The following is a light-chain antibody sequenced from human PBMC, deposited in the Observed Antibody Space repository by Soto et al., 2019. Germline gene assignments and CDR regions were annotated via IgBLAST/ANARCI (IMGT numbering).Light chain of an antibody. CDR2: QDS. V-gene: IGLV3-1*01. J-gene: IGLJ2*01. CDR1: KLGDKY. CDR3: QAWDISAVV. Sequence: SYELTQPPSVSVSPGQTASITCSGDKLGDKYACWYQQRPGQSPVLVIYQDSKRPSGIPERFSGSNSGNIATLTISGTQAMDEADYYCQAWDISAVVFGGGTQLTVL.